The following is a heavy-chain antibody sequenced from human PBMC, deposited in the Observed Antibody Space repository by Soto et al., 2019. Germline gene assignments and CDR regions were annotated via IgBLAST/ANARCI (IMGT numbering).Heavy chain of an antibody. CDR1: GGSFSGHS. D-gene: IGHD3-22*01. Sequence: SETLSLTCAVYGGSFSGHSWTWIRQSPGKGLEWIVDINHSGRVNYSPSLKSRVTISLDTSKNLFSLTLSAVTAADTAMYYCSTRAYDTNGYYRFDPWGQGTLVTAPQ. J-gene: IGHJ5*01. CDR3: STRAYDTNGYYRFDP. V-gene: IGHV4-34*01. CDR2: INHSGRV.